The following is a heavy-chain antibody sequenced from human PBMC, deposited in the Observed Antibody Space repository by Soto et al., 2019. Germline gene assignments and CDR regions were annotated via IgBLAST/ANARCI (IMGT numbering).Heavy chain of an antibody. V-gene: IGHV3-7*01. CDR1: GFTFSSYW. D-gene: IGHD3-10*01. J-gene: IGHJ4*02. Sequence: PGGSLRLSCAASGFTFSSYWMTWVRQVPGKGLQWVANIKPDGSETYYVDSVKGRFSISRGNAEGSLYLQMNSLRVEDTAVYYCARDDGIRTVDYWGQ. CDR3: ARDDGIRTVDY. CDR2: IKPDGSET.